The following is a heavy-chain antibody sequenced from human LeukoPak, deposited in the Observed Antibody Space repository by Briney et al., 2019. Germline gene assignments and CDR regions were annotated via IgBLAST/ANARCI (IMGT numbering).Heavy chain of an antibody. D-gene: IGHD2-2*01. CDR3: ARIGYCSSTSCSHYGMDV. CDR2: INHSGST. V-gene: IGHV4-34*01. Sequence: PSETLSLTCAVYGGSFSGYYWSWIRQPPGKGLEWIGEINHSGSTNHNPSLKSRVTISADTSKNQFSLKLSSVTAAVTAVYYCARIGYCSSTSCSHYGMDVWGQGTTVTVSS. J-gene: IGHJ6*02. CDR1: GGSFSGYY.